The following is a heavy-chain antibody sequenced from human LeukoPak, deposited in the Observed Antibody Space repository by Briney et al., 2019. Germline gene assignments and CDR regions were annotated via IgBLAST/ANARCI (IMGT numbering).Heavy chain of an antibody. CDR1: GGSISSYY. Sequence: SETLSLTCTVSGGSISSYYWSWIRQPPGKGLEWSGDIYYSGSTNYNPSLKSRGTISVDTFKNQFSLKLSSVTAADTAVYHCASHGWPSTKSGSSWSSYYYRMDVWGQGTTVTVPS. CDR2: IYYSGST. J-gene: IGHJ6*02. V-gene: IGHV4-59*08. D-gene: IGHD1-26*01. CDR3: ASHGWPSTKSGSSWSSYYYRMDV.